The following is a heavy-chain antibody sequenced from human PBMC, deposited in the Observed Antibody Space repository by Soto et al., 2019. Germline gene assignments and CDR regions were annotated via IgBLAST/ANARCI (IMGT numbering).Heavy chain of an antibody. CDR3: GGDALGATSRLDY. CDR1: GYTFTGYY. Sequence: QVQLVQSGAEVKKPGASMKVSCKASGYTFTGYYMHWVRQAPGQGFEWMGIINPSSDSTNYAQKLQGRGTTTKDTSTSAVYMELSSPRSEDTAVYYCGGDALGATSRLDYWGQGTLVTVSS. D-gene: IGHD1-26*01. V-gene: IGHV1-46*01. CDR2: INPSSDST. J-gene: IGHJ4*02.